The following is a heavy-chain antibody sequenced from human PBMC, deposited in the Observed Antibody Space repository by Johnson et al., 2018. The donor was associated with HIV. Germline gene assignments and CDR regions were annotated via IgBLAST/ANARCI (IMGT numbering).Heavy chain of an antibody. D-gene: IGHD3-10*01. CDR2: IWYDGSNK. J-gene: IGHJ3*02. CDR3: ARIGLPYYYGSGSYSHDAFDI. Sequence: QVQLVESGGGVVQPGRSLRLSCEASGFTFSSYDMHWVRQAPGKGLEWVAVIWYDGSNKYYADSVKGRFTISRDNSKNTLYLQMNSLRAEDTAVYYCARIGLPYYYGSGSYSHDAFDIWGQGTMVTVSS. CDR1: GFTFSSYD. V-gene: IGHV3-33*08.